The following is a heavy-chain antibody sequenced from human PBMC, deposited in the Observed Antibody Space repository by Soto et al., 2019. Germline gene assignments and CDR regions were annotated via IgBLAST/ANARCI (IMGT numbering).Heavy chain of an antibody. Sequence: GGSLRLSCAASGFTFSSYWMSWVRQAPGKGLEWVANIKQDGSEKYYGDSVKGRVTISRANAKNSLYLQMNSLRAEDTAVYYCARELVVPAAILSPRAFDIWGQGTMVTVSS. CDR1: GFTFSSYW. V-gene: IGHV3-7*01. CDR3: ARELVVPAAILSPRAFDI. J-gene: IGHJ3*02. CDR2: IKQDGSEK. D-gene: IGHD2-2*01.